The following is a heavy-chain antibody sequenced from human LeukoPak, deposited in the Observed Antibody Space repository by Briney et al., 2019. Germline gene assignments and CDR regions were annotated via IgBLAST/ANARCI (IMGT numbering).Heavy chain of an antibody. D-gene: IGHD3-10*01. CDR2: IYSGGST. CDR1: GFTVSSNY. V-gene: IGHV3-53*01. J-gene: IGHJ6*03. CDR3: ASGSGSYRTPYYYMDS. Sequence: PGGSLRLSCAASGFTVSSNYMSWVRQAPGKGLEWVSVIYSGGSTYYADSVKGRFTISRDNSKNTLYLQMNSLRAEDTAVYYCASGSGSYRTPYYYMDSWGTASTVAVSS.